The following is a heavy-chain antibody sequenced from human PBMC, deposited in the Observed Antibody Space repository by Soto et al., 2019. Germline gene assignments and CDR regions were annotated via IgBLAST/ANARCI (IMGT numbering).Heavy chain of an antibody. CDR3: AKRADCSGGSCPLDY. V-gene: IGHV3-23*01. J-gene: IGHJ4*02. D-gene: IGHD2-15*01. Sequence: GGSLRLSCAASGFTFSSYAMSWVRQAPGKGLEWVSAISGSGGSTYYADSVKGRFTISRDNSKSTLYLRLNSLRAEDTAVYYCAKRADCSGGSCPLDYWGQGTLVTVSS. CDR1: GFTFSSYA. CDR2: ISGSGGST.